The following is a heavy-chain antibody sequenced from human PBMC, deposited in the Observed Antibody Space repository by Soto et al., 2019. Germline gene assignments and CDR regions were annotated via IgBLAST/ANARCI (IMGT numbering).Heavy chain of an antibody. CDR1: GGSISRTNHY. J-gene: IGHJ5*02. CDR2: IYYSGST. CDR3: ARQGITMIVVVVTDNWFDP. D-gene: IGHD3-22*01. Sequence: SETLSLTCSVSGGSISRTNHYWGWIRQPPGKGLEWIGSIYYSGSTYYNPSLKSRATISVDTSKNQFSLKLSSVTAADTAVYYCARQGITMIVVVVTDNWFDPWGQGTLVTVSS. V-gene: IGHV4-39*01.